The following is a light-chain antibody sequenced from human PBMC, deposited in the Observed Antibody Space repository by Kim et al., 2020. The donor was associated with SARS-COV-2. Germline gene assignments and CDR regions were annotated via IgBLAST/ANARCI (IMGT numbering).Light chain of an antibody. CDR3: SSRDSSGDHLV. CDR1: SLKSYY. V-gene: IGLV3-19*01. CDR2: GGN. Sequence: SSELTQDPAVSVALGQTVKITCQGDSLKSYYASWYQQKPGQTPLLVMYGGNHRPSGNPDRFSSSRTGSTASLTITGAQAGDEADYYCSSRDSSGDHLVFGGGTQLTVL. J-gene: IGLJ3*02.